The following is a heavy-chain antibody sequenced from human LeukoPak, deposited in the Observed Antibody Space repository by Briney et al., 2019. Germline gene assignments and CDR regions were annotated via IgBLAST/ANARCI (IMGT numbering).Heavy chain of an antibody. D-gene: IGHD3-10*01. J-gene: IGHJ4*02. CDR2: INHSGST. CDR1: GGSFSGYY. V-gene: IGHV4-34*01. Sequence: SETLSLTCAVYGGSFSGYYWSWIRQPPGKGLEWIGEINHSGSTNYNPSLKRRVTISVDTSNNPFSLKLSSVTAADTAVYYCAIVFYCSGIFDYWGQGTLVTVSS. CDR3: AIVFYCSGIFDY.